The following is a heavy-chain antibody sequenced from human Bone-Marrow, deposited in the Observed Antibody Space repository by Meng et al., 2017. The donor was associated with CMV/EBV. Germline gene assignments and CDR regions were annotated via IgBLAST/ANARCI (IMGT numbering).Heavy chain of an antibody. Sequence: SETLSLTCAVYGGSFSGYYWSWIRQPPGKGLEWIGEINHSGSTDYNPSLRGRLTISVDMSKSQFSLNLTSVTAADTAVYYCARRRSIHTFYFFGMDVWGQGPTVTFYS. CDR1: GGSFSGYY. J-gene: IGHJ6*02. CDR3: ARRRSIHTFYFFGMDV. V-gene: IGHV4-34*01. CDR2: INHSGST.